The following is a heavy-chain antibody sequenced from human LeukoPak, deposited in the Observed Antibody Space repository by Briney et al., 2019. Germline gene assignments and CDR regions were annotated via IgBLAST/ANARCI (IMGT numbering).Heavy chain of an antibody. V-gene: IGHV4-39*07. D-gene: IGHD3-22*01. Sequence: PSETLSLTCTVSGGSISSSSYNWGWIRQPPGKGLEWIGSIDNSGNTYYTPYLKSRVTILVDVDTSKSQLSLKLSSVTAADTAVNYCASLPTVYSRGYLARGGQGTLVTASS. CDR3: ASLPTVYSRGYLAR. J-gene: IGHJ4*02. CDR2: IDNSGNT. CDR1: GGSISSSSYN.